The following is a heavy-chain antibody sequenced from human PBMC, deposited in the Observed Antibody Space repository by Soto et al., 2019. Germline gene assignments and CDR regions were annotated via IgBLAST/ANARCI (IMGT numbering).Heavy chain of an antibody. D-gene: IGHD3-10*01. Sequence: ASVKVSCKASGYTFTSYGMSWVRQAPGQGLEWMGWISAYNGNTNYAQKLQGRVTMTTDTSTGTAYMELRSLRSDDTAVYYCARDRVVGFPQYGSGSLDYWGQGTLVTVSS. CDR1: GYTFTSYG. CDR3: ARDRVVGFPQYGSGSLDY. J-gene: IGHJ4*02. V-gene: IGHV1-18*04. CDR2: ISAYNGNT.